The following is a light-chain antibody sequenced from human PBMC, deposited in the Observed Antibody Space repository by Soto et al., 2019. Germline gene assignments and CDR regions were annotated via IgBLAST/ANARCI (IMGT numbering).Light chain of an antibody. Sequence: EIVLTQSPATLSLSPGERATRSCRASQSGSSNYLAWSQQKPGQAPRHIMYCASSRATGIPARFSGSGSGTHFTVTLSRVEPEDFRVYYCQQYGSSPYTFGQGTKLEIK. V-gene: IGKV3-20*01. CDR1: QSGSSNY. J-gene: IGKJ2*01. CDR2: CAS. CDR3: QQYGSSPYT.